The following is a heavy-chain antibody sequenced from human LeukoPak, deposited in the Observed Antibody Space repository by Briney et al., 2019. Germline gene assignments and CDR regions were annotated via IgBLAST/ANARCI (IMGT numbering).Heavy chain of an antibody. CDR3: ARATGGGIFDH. J-gene: IGHJ4*02. D-gene: IGHD3-16*01. Sequence: SETLSLTCIVSGDSISGYHWSWIRQPPEKGLEWIGYVHYSGATSYNPSLRSRVTISVDTSNNQFSLKMISVTAADTAVYYCARATGGGIFDHWGQGTLVTVS. CDR2: VHYSGAT. V-gene: IGHV4-59*12. CDR1: GDSISGYH.